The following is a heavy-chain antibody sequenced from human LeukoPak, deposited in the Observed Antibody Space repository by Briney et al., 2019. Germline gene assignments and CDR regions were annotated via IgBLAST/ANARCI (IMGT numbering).Heavy chain of an antibody. D-gene: IGHD3-10*01. CDR1: GGSISSGGCS. Sequence: SQTLSLTCAVSGGSISSGGCSWSWIRQPPGKGLEWIGYIYHSESTSYNPSLKSRVAMSVDRSKNQFSLKLTSVTAADTAVYYCASGYGSGSYSTLDYWGQGTLVTVSS. V-gene: IGHV4-30-2*01. CDR3: ASGYGSGSYSTLDY. CDR2: IYHSEST. J-gene: IGHJ4*02.